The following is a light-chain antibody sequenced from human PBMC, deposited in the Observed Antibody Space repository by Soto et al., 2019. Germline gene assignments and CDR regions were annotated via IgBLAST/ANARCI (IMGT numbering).Light chain of an antibody. CDR3: QQYNNWPRT. Sequence: VMTQSPATLSVSPGEGATLSCRASQTINNNLAWYQQKPGQAPRLLIYGASRRATGVPARFSGSGSGTEFTLTISSLQFEDFAVYYCQQYNNWPRTFGQGTNVDIK. J-gene: IGKJ1*01. V-gene: IGKV3-15*01. CDR2: GAS. CDR1: QTINNN.